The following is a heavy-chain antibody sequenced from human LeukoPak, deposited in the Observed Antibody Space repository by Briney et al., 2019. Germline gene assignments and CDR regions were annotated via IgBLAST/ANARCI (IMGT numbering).Heavy chain of an antibody. Sequence: ASVKVSCKVSRYTLTELSMHWVRQAPGKGLEWMGGFDPEDGETIYAQKFQGRVTMTEDISTDTAYMELSSLRSEDTAVYYCATDTRSSSSYWFDPWGQGTLVTVSS. CDR1: RYTLTELS. V-gene: IGHV1-24*01. CDR3: ATDTRSSSSYWFDP. CDR2: FDPEDGET. J-gene: IGHJ5*02. D-gene: IGHD6-6*01.